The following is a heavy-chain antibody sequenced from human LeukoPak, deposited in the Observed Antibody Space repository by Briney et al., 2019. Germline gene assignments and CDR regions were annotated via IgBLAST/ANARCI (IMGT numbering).Heavy chain of an antibody. CDR1: GGTFSSYA. CDR3: AREGSRVRLLWFGPYYFDY. J-gene: IGHJ4*02. CDR2: IIPIFGTA. Sequence: GASVKVSCKASGGTFSSYAISWVRQAPGQGLEWMGGIIPIFGTANYAQKFQGRVTITADESTSTAYMELSSLRSEDTAVYYCAREGSRVRLLWFGPYYFDYWGQGTLVTVSS. V-gene: IGHV1-69*13. D-gene: IGHD3-10*01.